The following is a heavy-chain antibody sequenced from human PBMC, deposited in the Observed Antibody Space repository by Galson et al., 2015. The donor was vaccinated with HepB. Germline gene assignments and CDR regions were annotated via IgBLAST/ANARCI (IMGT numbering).Heavy chain of an antibody. Sequence: SLRLSCAASGFTFSSYYMSWVRQAPGKGLEWVANINQDGTSKNYVDSVKGRFSISRDNAENSVSLQISSLRVEDTAVYYCARSLWPEDFWGQGTLVTVSS. CDR1: GFTFSSYY. CDR2: INQDGTSK. V-gene: IGHV3-7*01. CDR3: ARSLWPEDF. J-gene: IGHJ4*02. D-gene: IGHD2-21*01.